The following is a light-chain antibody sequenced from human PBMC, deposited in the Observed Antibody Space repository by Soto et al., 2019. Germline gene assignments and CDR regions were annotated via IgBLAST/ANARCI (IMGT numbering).Light chain of an antibody. CDR2: DAY. Sequence: DIQMTQSPSILPASVGDGVTITCRASQSIRSWLAWYQQKPGKAPKLLIYDAYSLESGVPSRFSGRRSGTDFTLTISSLQPEDFATYYCQQSYSTPRITFGQGTRLEIK. J-gene: IGKJ5*01. CDR1: QSIRSW. CDR3: QQSYSTPRIT. V-gene: IGKV1-5*01.